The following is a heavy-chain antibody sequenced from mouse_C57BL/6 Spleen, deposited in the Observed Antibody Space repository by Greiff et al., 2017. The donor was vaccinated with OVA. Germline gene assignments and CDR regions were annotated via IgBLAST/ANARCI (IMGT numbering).Heavy chain of an antibody. CDR3: ATGGNYRYYAMDY. D-gene: IGHD2-1*01. Sequence: QVQLKQPGAELVKPGASVKLSCKASGYTFTSYWMHWVKQRPGQGLEWIGMIHPNSGSTNYNEKFKSKATLTVDKSSSTAYMQLSSLTSEDSAVYYCATGGNYRYYAMDYWGQGTSVTVSS. J-gene: IGHJ4*01. V-gene: IGHV1-64*01. CDR2: IHPNSGST. CDR1: GYTFTSYW.